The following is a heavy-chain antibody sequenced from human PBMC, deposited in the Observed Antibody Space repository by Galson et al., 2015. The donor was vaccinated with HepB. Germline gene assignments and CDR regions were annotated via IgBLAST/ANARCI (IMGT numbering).Heavy chain of an antibody. V-gene: IGHV1-2*04. CDR3: ARDYLAPAGHGGPFDP. CDR1: GYTFTGYY. Sequence: SVKVSCKASGYTFTGYYMHWVRQAPGQGLEWMGWINPNSGGTNYAQKFQGWVTMTRDTSISTAYMELSRLRSDDTAVYYCARDYLAPAGHGGPFDPWGQGTLVTVSS. J-gene: IGHJ5*02. CDR2: INPNSGGT. D-gene: IGHD2-2*01.